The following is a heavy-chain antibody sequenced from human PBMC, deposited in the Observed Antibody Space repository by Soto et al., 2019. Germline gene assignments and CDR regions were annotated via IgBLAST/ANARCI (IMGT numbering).Heavy chain of an antibody. CDR2: ILLDGSEK. CDR3: SGSGSYRIGPFDY. V-gene: IGHV3-7*03. CDR1: GFSFSSYW. D-gene: IGHD6-19*01. Sequence: EVQLVESGGGLVQPGGSLRLSCAASGFSFSSYWMSWVRQAPGKGLEWVANILLDGSEKNYVDSVKGRFTISRDNANNSMYLPMNSLGGGDQAWYFFSGSGSYRIGPFDYWGQGTLVTVSS. J-gene: IGHJ4*02.